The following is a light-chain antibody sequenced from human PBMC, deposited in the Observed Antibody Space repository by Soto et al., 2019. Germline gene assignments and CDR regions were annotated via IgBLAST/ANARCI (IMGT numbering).Light chain of an antibody. J-gene: IGKJ5*01. CDR3: QQSYSTPLG. Sequence: DIQMTQSPSSLSASVGDRVTITCRASQSISSYLNWYQQKPGKAPNLLIYAASSLQSGVPSRFSGSGSGTDFALTISSLQPEDCATYYCQQSYSTPLGFGQGTRLEIK. V-gene: IGKV1-39*01. CDR1: QSISSY. CDR2: AAS.